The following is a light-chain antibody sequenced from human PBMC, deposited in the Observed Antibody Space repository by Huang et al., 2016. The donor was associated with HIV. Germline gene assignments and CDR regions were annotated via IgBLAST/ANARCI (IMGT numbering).Light chain of an antibody. CDR3: HQRSNWLPYT. CDR1: QSIGKY. J-gene: IGKJ2*01. V-gene: IGKV3-11*01. Sequence: EIVLTQSPATLSLSPGQRATLSCWASQSIGKYFAWYQQRPGQPPRLLIYDASNRATGIPIRFSGRGSGTDFTLTISSLEPEDFAVYYCHQRSNWLPYTFGQGTKLEIK. CDR2: DAS.